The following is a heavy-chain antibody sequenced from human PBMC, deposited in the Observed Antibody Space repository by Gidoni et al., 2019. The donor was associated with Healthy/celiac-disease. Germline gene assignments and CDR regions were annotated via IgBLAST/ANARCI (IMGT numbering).Heavy chain of an antibody. CDR1: GHTFTRYD. CDR2: MKPNSGNT. J-gene: IGHJ4*02. Sequence: QVQLVQSGAEVKKPGASVKVSGKAAGHTFTRYDINWVRKATGQGLEWMGWMKPNSGNTVYAQKFHARVTMTRNTSIDTAFMELSSLRSEDTAVYYCARGLPDFLAANTWEDYWGQGTLFTVSS. D-gene: IGHD1-26*01. CDR3: ARGLPDFLAANTWEDY. V-gene: IGHV1-8*01.